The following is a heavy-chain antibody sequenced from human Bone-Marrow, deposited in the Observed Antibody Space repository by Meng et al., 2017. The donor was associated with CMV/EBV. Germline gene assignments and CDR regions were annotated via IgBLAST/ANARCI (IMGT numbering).Heavy chain of an antibody. V-gene: IGHV1-69*05. Sequence: KISCKASGGTFSSYAISWVRQAPGQGLEWVGGIIPIFGTANYAQKFQGRVTITTDESTSTAYMELSSLRSEDTAVYYCARDRIPYNWNYVGYWGQGTLVTVSS. D-gene: IGHD1-20*01. J-gene: IGHJ4*02. CDR2: IIPIFGTA. CDR1: GGTFSSYA. CDR3: ARDRIPYNWNYVGY.